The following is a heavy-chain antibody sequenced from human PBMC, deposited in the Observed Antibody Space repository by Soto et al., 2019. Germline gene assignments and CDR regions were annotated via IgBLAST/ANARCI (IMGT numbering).Heavy chain of an antibody. J-gene: IGHJ4*02. D-gene: IGHD2-2*01. V-gene: IGHV4-59*01. Sequence: LSLTCTVSGGSISSYYWSWIRQPPGKGLGWIGYIYYSGSTNYNPSLMSRVTISVDTSKNQFSLKLSSVTAADTAVYYCAASSGYCSSTSCQKGFDYWGQGTLVTVSS. CDR3: AASSGYCSSTSCQKGFDY. CDR1: GGSISSYY. CDR2: IYYSGST.